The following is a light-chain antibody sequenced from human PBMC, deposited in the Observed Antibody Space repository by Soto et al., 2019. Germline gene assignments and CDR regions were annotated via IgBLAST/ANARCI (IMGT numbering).Light chain of an antibody. CDR3: PPYGSSPPDT. CDR1: QSVSNNY. Sequence: EIVLTQSPGTLSLSPGERATLSCRASQSVSNNYLAWYQQKPGQAPRLLIYGASSRATGIPDRFSGSGSGTDFTLTISRLEPEDFAVYYCPPYGSSPPDTFGQGTKLEIK. J-gene: IGKJ2*01. V-gene: IGKV3-20*01. CDR2: GAS.